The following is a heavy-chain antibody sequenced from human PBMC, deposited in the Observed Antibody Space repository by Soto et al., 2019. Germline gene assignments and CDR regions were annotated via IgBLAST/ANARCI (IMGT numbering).Heavy chain of an antibody. CDR3: ARGRASGSYYLLDY. CDR1: GDTFTAYD. Sequence: XSVNDSFKASGDTFTAYDINWVRQATGHGLEWMGWINPNSGNIGYAQRFQGRVTMTRDTAIRTGYMEVSSLRSDDTAVYYCARGRASGSYYLLDYWGQGTLVTVSS. CDR2: INPNSGNI. J-gene: IGHJ4*02. D-gene: IGHD3-10*01. V-gene: IGHV1-8*01.